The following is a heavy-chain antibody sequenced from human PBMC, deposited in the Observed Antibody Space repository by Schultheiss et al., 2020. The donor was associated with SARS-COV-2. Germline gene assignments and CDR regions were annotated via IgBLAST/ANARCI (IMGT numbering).Heavy chain of an antibody. D-gene: IGHD3-10*01. Sequence: GSLRLSCIVSGGSISSHYWSWIRQPPGKGLEWIGEINHSGSTNYNPSLKSRVTISLDTSKNQFSLKLSSVTAADTAVYYCARLFRYYGSGTSWGQGTLVTVSS. CDR2: INHSGST. J-gene: IGHJ4*02. V-gene: IGHV4-59*11. CDR3: ARLFRYYGSGTS. CDR1: GGSISSHY.